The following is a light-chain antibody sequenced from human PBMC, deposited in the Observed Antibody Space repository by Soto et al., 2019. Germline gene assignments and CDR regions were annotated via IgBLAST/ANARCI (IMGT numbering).Light chain of an antibody. Sequence: DIQMTQSPSTLSASIGDRVTITCRASESIRTWLAWYQHKPGKAPKFLIYDASSLESGVPSRFSGSGSGTEFTLTISSLQHDDFETYYCQQSNNYPRTLGQGTKVDIK. J-gene: IGKJ1*01. CDR2: DAS. CDR1: ESIRTW. V-gene: IGKV1-5*01. CDR3: QQSNNYPRT.